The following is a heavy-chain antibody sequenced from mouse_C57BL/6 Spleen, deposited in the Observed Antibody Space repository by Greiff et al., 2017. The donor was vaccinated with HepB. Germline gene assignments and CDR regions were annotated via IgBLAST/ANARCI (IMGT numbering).Heavy chain of an antibody. V-gene: IGHV1-55*01. CDR2: IYPGSGST. CDR1: GYTFTSYW. J-gene: IGHJ3*01. D-gene: IGHD1-1*01. CDR3: ARRGYGSSWFAD. Sequence: VQLQQSGAELVKPGASVKMSCKASGYTFTSYWITWVKQRPGQGLEWIGDIYPGSGSTNYNEKFKSKATLTVDTSSSTAYMQLSSLTSEDYAVYYCARRGYGSSWFADWGQGTLVTVSA.